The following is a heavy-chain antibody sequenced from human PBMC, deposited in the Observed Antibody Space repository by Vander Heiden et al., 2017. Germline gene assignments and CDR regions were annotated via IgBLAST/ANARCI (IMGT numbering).Heavy chain of an antibody. J-gene: IGHJ4*02. V-gene: IGHV3-21*01. D-gene: IGHD6-13*01. CDR2: SSSDGTAK. Sequence: EVQLVDSGGCLVKPGGSLRLSCAASALTFRQYPMMWARQAPGRGLEWVSTSSSDGTAKHYADSVKGRFTISRDNTKNSLYLQMSSLRAEDTAVYYCDAADYGGQGTLVTVSS. CDR1: ALTFRQYP. CDR3: DAADY.